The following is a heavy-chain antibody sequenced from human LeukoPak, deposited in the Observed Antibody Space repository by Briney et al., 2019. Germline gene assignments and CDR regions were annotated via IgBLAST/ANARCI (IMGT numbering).Heavy chain of an antibody. CDR1: GFTFSSYG. CDR2: IWFDGSNK. J-gene: IGHJ3*02. Sequence: PGRSLRLSCAASGFTFSSYGMHWVRRAPGTGLEWVAVIWFDGSNKYYADSVKGRFTISRDNSKNTLYLQMNSLRVEDTAVYYCARVKYCSGGSCYAVFDIWGQGTMVTVSS. CDR3: ARVKYCSGGSCYAVFDI. V-gene: IGHV3-33*01. D-gene: IGHD2-15*01.